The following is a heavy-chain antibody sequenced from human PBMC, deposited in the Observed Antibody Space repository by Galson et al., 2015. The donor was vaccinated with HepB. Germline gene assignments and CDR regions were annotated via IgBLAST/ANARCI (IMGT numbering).Heavy chain of an antibody. J-gene: IGHJ4*02. D-gene: IGHD6-19*01. V-gene: IGHV3-21*01. Sequence: SLRLSCAASGFTFSSYSMNWVRQAPGKGLEWVSSISSSSSYIYYADSVKGRFTISGDNAKNSLYLQMNSLRAEDTAVYYCASSGWSEIDYWGQGTLVTVSS. CDR2: ISSSSSYI. CDR1: GFTFSSYS. CDR3: ASSGWSEIDY.